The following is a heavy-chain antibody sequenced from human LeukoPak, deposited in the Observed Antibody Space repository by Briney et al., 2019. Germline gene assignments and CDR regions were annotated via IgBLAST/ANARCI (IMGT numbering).Heavy chain of an antibody. CDR2: ISDSGGST. Sequence: GGSLRLSCAASGFTFSGYAMTWVRQAPGKGLEWVSAISDSGGSTYYADSVKGRFTISRDNSKNTLYLQMNSLRAEDTAVYYCAKERGGNSRGGFDYWGQGTLVTVSS. CDR1: GFTFSGYA. CDR3: AKERGGNSRGGFDY. V-gene: IGHV3-23*01. D-gene: IGHD4-23*01. J-gene: IGHJ4*02.